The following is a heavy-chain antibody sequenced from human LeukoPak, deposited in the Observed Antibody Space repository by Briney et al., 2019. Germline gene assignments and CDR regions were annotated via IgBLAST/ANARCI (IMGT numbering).Heavy chain of an antibody. CDR3: ARDPRYCSGGSCYNFRFDP. CDR2: IDPSGGST. J-gene: IGHJ5*02. Sequence: GASVRVSCKASGYTFTSYYMHWVRQAPGQGLEWMGIIDPSGGSTSYAQKFQGRVAMTRDTSTSTVYMELSSLRSEDTAVYYCARDPRYCSGGSCYNFRFDPWGQGTLVTVSS. V-gene: IGHV1-46*01. D-gene: IGHD2-15*01. CDR1: GYTFTSYY.